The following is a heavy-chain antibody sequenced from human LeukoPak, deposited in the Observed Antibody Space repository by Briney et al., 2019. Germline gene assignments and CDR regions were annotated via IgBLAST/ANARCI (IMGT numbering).Heavy chain of an antibody. V-gene: IGHV3-23*01. J-gene: IGHJ4*02. CDR3: AKVLAYYCDY. CDR2: IGSGT. Sequence: PGGSLRLSCGASGFTFSSYAMSWVCQAPGKGLEWVSAIGSGTYYADSVKGRFTISRDNSKNTLYLQMNSLRAEDTAVYYCAKVLAYYCDYWGQGTLDTVSS. CDR1: GFTFSSYA.